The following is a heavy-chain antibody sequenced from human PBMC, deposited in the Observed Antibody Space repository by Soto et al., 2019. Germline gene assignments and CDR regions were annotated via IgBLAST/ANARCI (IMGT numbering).Heavy chain of an antibody. CDR1: GLKFSDAW. CDR2: IKSVGSGGTR. CDR3: CWCGSINYYFNQ. J-gene: IGHJ4*02. Sequence: EVQLVASGGDLVKPGGSLRLSCIVSGLKFSDAWMSWVRQAPGKGLEWVGRIKSVGSGGTRDYAAPVRGRFTISRDDSKNTVYLQMDSLKTEDTAMYYCCWCGSINYYFNQWGQGTLVTVSS. V-gene: IGHV3-15*01. D-gene: IGHD2-8*01.